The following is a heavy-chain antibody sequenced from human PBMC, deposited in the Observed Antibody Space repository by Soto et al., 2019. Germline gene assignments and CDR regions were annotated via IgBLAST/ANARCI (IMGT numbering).Heavy chain of an antibody. CDR2: ISSDGRDQ. J-gene: IGHJ4*02. CDR3: VSQSGYGSGSFYPGPYFFEY. V-gene: IGHV3-30*03. CDR1: GFDFNSYP. Sequence: HVQLVESGGGVVQPGRSLRVSCSVSGFDFNSYPMHWVRQAPGKGLEWVAVISSDGRDQNYMGSVKGRFTISRDNSMDTLYLQMNDLRLEDTAVYFCVSQSGYGSGSFYPGPYFFEYWGQGTLVTVSS. D-gene: IGHD3-10*01.